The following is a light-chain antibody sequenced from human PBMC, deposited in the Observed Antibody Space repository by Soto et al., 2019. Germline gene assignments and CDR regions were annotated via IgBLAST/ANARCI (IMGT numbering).Light chain of an antibody. Sequence: QSVLTQPASVSGSPGQSITISCTGTSSDVGGYDYVSWHQQHPGKAPELIIFDVSKRPSGVPDRFSGSKSGNTASLTISGLQAEDEADYFCCSYAGDFYVFGSGTKVTVL. CDR1: SSDVGGYDY. CDR3: CSYAGDFYV. CDR2: DVS. J-gene: IGLJ1*01. V-gene: IGLV2-11*01.